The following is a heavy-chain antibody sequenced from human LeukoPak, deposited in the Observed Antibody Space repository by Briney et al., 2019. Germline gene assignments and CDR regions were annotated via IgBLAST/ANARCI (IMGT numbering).Heavy chain of an antibody. CDR2: IYPGDSDT. J-gene: IGHJ6*03. Sequence: GESLKISCKGSGYSFTSYWIGGVRQMPGKGLEWMGIIYPGDSDTRYSPSFQGQVTISADKSISTAYLQWSSLKASDTAMYYCARHVIQVDTAIVYYYYMDVWGKGTTVTVSS. D-gene: IGHD5-18*01. CDR1: GYSFTSYW. CDR3: ARHVIQVDTAIVYYYYMDV. V-gene: IGHV5-51*01.